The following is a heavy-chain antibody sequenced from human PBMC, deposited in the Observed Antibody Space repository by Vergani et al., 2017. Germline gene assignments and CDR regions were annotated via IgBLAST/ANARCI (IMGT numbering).Heavy chain of an antibody. CDR1: GFTFNHYA. Sequence: EVQLLESGGDLVQPGGSLRLSCAASGFTFNHYAMNWVRQAPGKGREWGPGISGRGGGTYYAGSVKGRFTISRDSSKNTLYLQMNSLSAGDTAVYYCAKANPRNSGYDYLYYYHAMDVWGQGTTVTVSS. CDR3: AKANPRNSGYDYLYYYHAMDV. J-gene: IGHJ6*02. CDR2: ISGRGGGT. V-gene: IGHV3-23*01. D-gene: IGHD5-12*01.